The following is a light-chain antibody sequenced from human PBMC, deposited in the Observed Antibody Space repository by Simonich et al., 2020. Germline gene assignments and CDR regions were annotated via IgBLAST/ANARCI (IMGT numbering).Light chain of an antibody. J-gene: IGKJ2*01. CDR2: LGS. V-gene: IGKV2-28*01. Sequence: DIVMTQTPLSLSVTPGQPASISCTSSQRLLHSDGKTYLYWYLQKPGQSPQLRIYLGSNRASGVPDRFSGSGSGTDFTLKISRVEAEDVGVYYCMQALQTPYTFGQGTKLEIK. CDR3: MQALQTPYT. CDR1: QRLLHSDGKTY.